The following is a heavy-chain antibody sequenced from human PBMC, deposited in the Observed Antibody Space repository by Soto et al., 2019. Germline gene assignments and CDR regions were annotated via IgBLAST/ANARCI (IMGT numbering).Heavy chain of an antibody. J-gene: IGHJ6*02. CDR3: AKSTGEQLAKNYYYYYGMDV. CDR1: GFTFSSYG. V-gene: IGHV3-30*18. Sequence: GGSLRLSCAASGFTFSSYGMHWVRQAPGKGLEWVAVISYDGSNKYYADSVKGRFTISRDNSKNTLYLQMNSLRAEDTAVYYCAKSTGEQLAKNYYYYYGMDVWGQGTTVTVSS. CDR2: ISYDGSNK. D-gene: IGHD6-6*01.